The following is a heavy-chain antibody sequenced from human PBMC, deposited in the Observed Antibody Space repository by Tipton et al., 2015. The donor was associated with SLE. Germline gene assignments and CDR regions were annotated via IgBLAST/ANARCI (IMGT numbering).Heavy chain of an antibody. Sequence: TLSLTCTVSGGSISSSSSYWGWIRQPPGKGLEWIGYIYDSKSTYYNPSLKSRLTMSADTSKNQISLKLSSVSAADTAVYYCVRGPKDVWGQGTTVTVSS. J-gene: IGHJ6*02. CDR2: IYDSKST. CDR3: VRGPKDV. CDR1: GGSISSSSSY. V-gene: IGHV4-31*03.